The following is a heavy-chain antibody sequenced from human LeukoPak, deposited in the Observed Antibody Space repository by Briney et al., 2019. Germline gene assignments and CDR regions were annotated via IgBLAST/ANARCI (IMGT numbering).Heavy chain of an antibody. CDR3: AKDRYYDNSGNHFESEK. D-gene: IGHD3-22*01. CDR1: GFTFSTYG. Sequence: SGGSLRLSCAASGFTFSTYGMSWVRQAPGKGLDWVSGISGSGGRTTYADSVAGRFTVSRDSSRNTLYLQMNNLRAEDTALYYCAKDRYYDNSGNHFESEKWGQGTLVTVSS. V-gene: IGHV3-23*01. CDR2: ISGSGGRT. J-gene: IGHJ4*02.